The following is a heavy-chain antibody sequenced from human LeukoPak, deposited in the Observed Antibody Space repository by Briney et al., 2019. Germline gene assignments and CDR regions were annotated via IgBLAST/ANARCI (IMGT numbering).Heavy chain of an antibody. CDR2: ISYDGSNQ. D-gene: IGHD2-2*01. Sequence: GGSLRLSCAASGFTFRTYGMHWVRQAPGKGLEWVAVISYDGSNQYYGDSVKGRFTISRDNSKNTLYLQMNSLRAEDTAVYYCAKGLLGYCSSSSCPRPDYWGQGTLVTVSS. CDR3: AKGLLGYCSSSSCPRPDY. V-gene: IGHV3-30*18. J-gene: IGHJ4*02. CDR1: GFTFRTYG.